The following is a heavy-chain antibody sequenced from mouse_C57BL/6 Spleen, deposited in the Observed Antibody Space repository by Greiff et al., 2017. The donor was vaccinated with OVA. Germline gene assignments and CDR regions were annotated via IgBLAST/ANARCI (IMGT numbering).Heavy chain of an antibody. CDR1: GYTFTSYW. CDR3: ARSGNYDEAWFAY. V-gene: IGHV1-64*01. Sequence: QVQLKQPGAELVKPGASVKLSCKASGYTFTSYWMHWVKQRPGQGLEWIGMIHPNSGSTNYNEKFKSKATLTVDKSSSTAYMQLSSLTSEDSAVYDCARSGNYDEAWFAYWGQGTLVTVSA. J-gene: IGHJ3*01. CDR2: IHPNSGST. D-gene: IGHD2-4*01.